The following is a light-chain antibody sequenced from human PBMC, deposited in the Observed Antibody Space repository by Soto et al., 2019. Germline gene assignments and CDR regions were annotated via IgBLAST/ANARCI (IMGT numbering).Light chain of an antibody. CDR2: AAS. CDR1: QSVSSSY. CDR3: HQYGSSPAT. Sequence: EVVLTQSPATLSVSPGERATLSCRASQSVSSSYLAWYQQKPGQAPRLLIYAASTRATGIPARFSGSGSGTDFTLTISRLEPEDFAVYYCHQYGSSPATFGQGTKV. J-gene: IGKJ1*01. V-gene: IGKV3-20*01.